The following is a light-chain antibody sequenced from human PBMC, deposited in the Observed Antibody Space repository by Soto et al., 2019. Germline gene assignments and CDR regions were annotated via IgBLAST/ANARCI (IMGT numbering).Light chain of an antibody. CDR1: NIESKS. CDR3: QVWDTISDHYV. CDR2: VDS. J-gene: IGLJ1*01. V-gene: IGLV3-21*02. Sequence: SYELTQPPSVSVAPGQTARITCGGNNIESKSVHWYQQSPGQAPVLVIYVDSDRPSGIPDRFSASTSGNTAALTISRVEAGDEADYYCQVWDTISDHYVFGSGTKLTVL.